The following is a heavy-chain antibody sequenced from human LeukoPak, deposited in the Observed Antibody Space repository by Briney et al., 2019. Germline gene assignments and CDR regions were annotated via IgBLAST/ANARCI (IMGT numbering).Heavy chain of an antibody. Sequence: PPGGSLRLSCAAYGFTFSSYGMHWVRQAPGKGLEWVAVISYDGSNKYYADSVKGRFTISRDNSKNTLYLQMNSLRAEDTAVYYCAKGLGLGVYYYMDVWGKGTTVTISS. J-gene: IGHJ6*03. CDR1: GFTFSSYG. D-gene: IGHD3/OR15-3a*01. CDR3: AKGLGLGVYYYMDV. CDR2: ISYDGSNK. V-gene: IGHV3-30*19.